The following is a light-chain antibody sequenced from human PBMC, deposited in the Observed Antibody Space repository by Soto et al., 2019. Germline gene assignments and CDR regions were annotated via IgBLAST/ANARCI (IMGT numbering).Light chain of an antibody. CDR3: QQYNNWPPT. J-gene: IGKJ1*01. CDR1: QSVSSN. Sequence: EIVLTQSPATLPVSPGERATLSCRASQSVSSNLAWYQQKPGQAPRLLIYGASTRVTVVPARFSGSGSGTEFTLTISSLQSGDFAVYYCQQYNNWPPTFGQGTKVDIK. V-gene: IGKV3-15*01. CDR2: GAS.